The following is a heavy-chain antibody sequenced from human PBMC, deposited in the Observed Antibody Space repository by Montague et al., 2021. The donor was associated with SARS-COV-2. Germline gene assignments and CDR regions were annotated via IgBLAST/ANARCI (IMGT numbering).Heavy chain of an antibody. V-gene: IGHV4-30-2*01. CDR3: ARGKSYYDILTGYYRVSWFDP. Sequence: TLSLTCAVSGGSISSGGYSWSWIRQPPGKGLEWIEYMYHSGSTYYKLSLKSRVTISVDRSKNQVSLKLTSVTAADTAVYYCARGKSYYDILTGYYRVSWFDPWGQGTLVTVSS. J-gene: IGHJ5*02. CDR1: GGSISSGGYS. D-gene: IGHD3-9*01. CDR2: MYHSGST.